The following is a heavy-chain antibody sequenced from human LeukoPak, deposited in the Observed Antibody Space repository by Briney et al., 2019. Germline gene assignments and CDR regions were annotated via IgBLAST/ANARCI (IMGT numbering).Heavy chain of an antibody. V-gene: IGHV3-23*01. CDR2: IYENGGTT. CDR1: GFTFRSHA. J-gene: IGHJ4*02. CDR3: AKDFRIGYSAHFDY. D-gene: IGHD2-21*01. Sequence: GGSLRLSCVGSGFTFRSHAMSWVRQAPEKGLGFVSGIYENGGTTYYADPVKGRFSISRDNSKNTLYLQMDSLRGEDTAVYYCAKDFRIGYSAHFDYWGQGALVTVSS.